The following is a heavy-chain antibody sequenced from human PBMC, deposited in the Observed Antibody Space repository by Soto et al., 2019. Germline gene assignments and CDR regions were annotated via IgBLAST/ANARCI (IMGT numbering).Heavy chain of an antibody. CDR3: ARDWKGAEGFDP. J-gene: IGHJ5*02. V-gene: IGHV1-18*01. Sequence: QVQLVQSGAEVKKPGASVKVSCKASGYTFSTYGFSWVRQAPGQGLEWMGWIGADNGDTNYAQNFQGRVTMPTDTSTTTSYMELRSLTSDHTAVYFCARDWKGAEGFDPWGQGTLVTVSS. CDR2: IGADNGDT. D-gene: IGHD1-1*01. CDR1: GYTFSTYG.